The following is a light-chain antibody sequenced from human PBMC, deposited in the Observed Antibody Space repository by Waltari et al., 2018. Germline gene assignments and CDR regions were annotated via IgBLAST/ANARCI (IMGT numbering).Light chain of an antibody. CDR2: DVS. CDR1: SSDVGGYNY. J-gene: IGLJ2*01. Sequence: QSALTQPASVSGSPGQSITISCTGTSSDVGGYNYVSWYQQYPGKAPKLMIYDVSHRPSGVSNRFSGSKSGNTASLTISGLQAEDEADYYCSSYTSSSIYVLFGGGTKLTVL. V-gene: IGLV2-14*01. CDR3: SSYTSSSIYVL.